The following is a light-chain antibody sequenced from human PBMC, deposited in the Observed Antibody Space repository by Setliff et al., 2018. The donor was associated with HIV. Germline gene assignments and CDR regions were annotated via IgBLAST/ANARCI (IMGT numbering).Light chain of an antibody. CDR1: SSDVGTYNF. J-gene: IGLJ1*01. CDR3: SSYTTTYTYV. CDR2: DVS. Sequence: QSALTQPASVSGSPGQSITISCTGSSSDVGTYNFVSWYQQHPGKAPKLMIYDVSNRASGVSNRFSGSKSGNTASLTISGLQAEDEADYYCSSYTTTYTYVFGTGTRSPS. V-gene: IGLV2-14*01.